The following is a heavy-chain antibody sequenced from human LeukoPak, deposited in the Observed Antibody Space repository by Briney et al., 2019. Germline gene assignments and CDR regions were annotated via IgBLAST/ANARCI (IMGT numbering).Heavy chain of an antibody. CDR2: ISGSGGST. D-gene: IGHD6-13*01. Sequence: PGGSLRLSCAASGFTFSSYAMSWVRQAPGKGLEWVSAISGSGGSTHYADSVKGRFTISRDNSKNTLYLQMNSLRAEDTAVYYCAKDPQGIAAAKGPRPYRNWFDPWGQGTLVTVSS. CDR1: GFTFSSYA. V-gene: IGHV3-23*01. J-gene: IGHJ5*02. CDR3: AKDPQGIAAAKGPRPYRNWFDP.